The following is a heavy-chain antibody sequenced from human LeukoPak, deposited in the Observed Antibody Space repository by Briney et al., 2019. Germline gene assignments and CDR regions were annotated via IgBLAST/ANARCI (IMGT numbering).Heavy chain of an antibody. J-gene: IGHJ4*02. Sequence: GGSLRLSCAASGFSFDDYGMSWVRQAPGKGLEWVANIKQDGSDQYYVDSVKGRFTISRVNAKNSLYLQLNSLRVEDTAVYYCVGGKHYWGQGTLVTVSS. CDR1: GFSFDDYG. V-gene: IGHV3-7*04. CDR3: VGGKHY. CDR2: IKQDGSDQ.